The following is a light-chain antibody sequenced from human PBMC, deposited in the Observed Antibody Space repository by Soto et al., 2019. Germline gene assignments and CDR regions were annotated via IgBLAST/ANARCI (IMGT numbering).Light chain of an antibody. CDR3: QQYGNRPYT. J-gene: IGKJ3*01. Sequence: DIQMTQSPSSLSASIGDRVSFTCQASQDISKFLNWYQHKPGQAPSLLIYDASKSHFGVPSRFSGSGSGTDFTFTISSLQPEDNATYYCQQYGNRPYTFGPGTKVDVK. CDR1: QDISKF. V-gene: IGKV1-33*01. CDR2: DAS.